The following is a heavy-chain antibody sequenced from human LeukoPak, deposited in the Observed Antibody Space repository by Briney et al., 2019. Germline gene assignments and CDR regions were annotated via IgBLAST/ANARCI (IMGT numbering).Heavy chain of an antibody. CDR1: GFTFSNYW. V-gene: IGHV3-7*01. D-gene: IGHD4-23*01. CDR2: IKQDGSEK. CDR3: ATLSYGGNSFCFDY. Sequence: GGSLRLSCAASGFTFSNYWMSRVRQAPGKGLEWVANIKQDGSEKYYVDSVKGRFTISRDNAKNSLYLQMNSLRAEDTAVYYCATLSYGGNSFCFDYWGQGTLVTVSS. J-gene: IGHJ4*02.